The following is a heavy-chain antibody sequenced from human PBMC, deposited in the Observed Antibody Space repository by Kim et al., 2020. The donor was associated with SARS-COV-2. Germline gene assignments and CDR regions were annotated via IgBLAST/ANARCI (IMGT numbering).Heavy chain of an antibody. J-gene: IGHJ6*03. V-gene: IGHV3-49*04. D-gene: IGHD3-3*01. CDR3: TRDRLDFWSGYTLYYYYYYMDV. CDR2: IRSKAYGGTT. CDR1: GFTFGDYA. Sequence: GGSLRLSCTASGFTFGDYAISWVRQAPGKGLEWVGFIRSKAYGGTTEYAASVKGRFTISRDDSTSIAYLQMNSLKTEDTAVNYCTRDRLDFWSGYTLYYYYYYMDVWGKGTTVTGSS.